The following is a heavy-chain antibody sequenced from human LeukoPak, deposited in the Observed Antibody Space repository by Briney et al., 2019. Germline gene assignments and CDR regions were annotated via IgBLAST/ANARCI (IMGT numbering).Heavy chain of an antibody. CDR1: GYTFTGYY. CDR3: ASGSRTRRYCSSTSCHEENWFDP. J-gene: IGHJ5*02. CDR2: INTNCGVK. Sequence: SVNVSRKSSGYTFTGYYMPWVRHAPGQGREWMGWINTNCGVKNYAHKYQGRVTMTSDTTISTAYMELSRQRSDDTAVYYCASGSRTRRYCSSTSCHEENWFDPWGQGTLVTVSS. V-gene: IGHV1-2*02. D-gene: IGHD2-2*01.